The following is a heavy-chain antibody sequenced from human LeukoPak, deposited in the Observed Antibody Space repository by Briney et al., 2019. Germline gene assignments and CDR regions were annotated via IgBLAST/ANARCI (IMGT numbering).Heavy chain of an antibody. CDR3: ARFAYDPRRIDV. CDR2: ISSSGSTI. D-gene: IGHD1-1*01. V-gene: IGHV3-11*01. Sequence: PGGSLRLSCAASGFTFSDYYMSWIRQAPGKGLEWVSYISSSGSTIYYADSVKGRFTISRDNAENSLYLQMNSLRAEDTAVYYCARFAYDPRRIDVWGKGTTVTFSS. J-gene: IGHJ6*04. CDR1: GFTFSDYY.